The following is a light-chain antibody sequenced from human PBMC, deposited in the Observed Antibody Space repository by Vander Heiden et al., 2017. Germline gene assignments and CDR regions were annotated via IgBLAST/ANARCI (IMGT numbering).Light chain of an antibody. CDR3: HQYNNRSPRR. CDR1: QSVSSK. V-gene: IGKV3-15*01. J-gene: IGKJ1*01. Sequence: ETVMTQSPAILSVSPGQGATLSCRASQSVSSKLAWYQQKPGQAPRLLIYAASTRATGIPGRFSGSGSGTEFTLTISSLQSEDFAVYYCHQYNNRSPRRFGEGTKVEIK. CDR2: AAS.